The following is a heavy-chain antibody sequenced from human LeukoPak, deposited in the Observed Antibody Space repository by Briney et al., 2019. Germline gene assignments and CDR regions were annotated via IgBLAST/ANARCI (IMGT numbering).Heavy chain of an antibody. D-gene: IGHD3-16*02. CDR1: GFTFSSYS. J-gene: IGHJ4*02. Sequence: GGSPRLSCAASGFTFSSYSMNWVRQAPGKGLEWVSYISSSSSTIYYADSVKGRFTISRDNAKNSLYLQMNSLRAEDTAVYYCARGPMITLGGVIAPFDYWGQGTLVTVSS. CDR3: ARGPMITLGGVIAPFDY. CDR2: ISSSSSTI. V-gene: IGHV3-48*01.